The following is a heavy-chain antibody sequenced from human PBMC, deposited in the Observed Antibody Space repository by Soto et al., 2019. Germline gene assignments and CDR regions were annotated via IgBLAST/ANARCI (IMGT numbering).Heavy chain of an antibody. J-gene: IGHJ6*02. CDR2: IIPILGTA. Sequence: QVQLVQSGAEVKKPGSSVKVSCKASGGTFSSYGISWVRQAPGQGLEWMGGIIPILGTANYAQKFQGRVTITADESTSTAYMELSSLRSEDTAVYYCARAAQPRDYYYGMDVWGQGTTVTVSS. CDR3: ARAAQPRDYYYGMDV. V-gene: IGHV1-69*12. CDR1: GGTFSSYG.